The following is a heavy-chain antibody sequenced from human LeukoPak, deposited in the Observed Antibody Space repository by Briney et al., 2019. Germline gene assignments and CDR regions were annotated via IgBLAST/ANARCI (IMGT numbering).Heavy chain of an antibody. D-gene: IGHD7-27*01. CDR1: GFTFSSYA. V-gene: IGHV3-23*01. CDR2: ISNSGSDT. J-gene: IGHJ4*02. Sequence: GGSLRLSCAASGFTFSSYAMHWVRQAPGKGLEWVSTISNSGSDTYYADSVKGRFTISRDNSKNTLFLQMTSLRADDTALYYCARGWGDYWGQGTLVTVSS. CDR3: ARGWGDY.